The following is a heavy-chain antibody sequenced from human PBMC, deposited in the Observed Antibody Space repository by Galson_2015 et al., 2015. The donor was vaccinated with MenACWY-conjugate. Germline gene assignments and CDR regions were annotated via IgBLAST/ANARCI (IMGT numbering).Heavy chain of an antibody. CDR1: GGTFSSYA. CDR2: IIPIFGTA. CDR3: ATGFGNIVGATAYFDY. Sequence: SVKVSCKASGGTFSSYAISWVRQAPGQGLEWMGGIIPIFGTANYAQKFQGRVTITADESTSTAYMELSSLRSEDTAVYYCATGFGNIVGATAYFDYWGQGTLVTVSS. V-gene: IGHV1-69*13. J-gene: IGHJ4*02. D-gene: IGHD1-26*01.